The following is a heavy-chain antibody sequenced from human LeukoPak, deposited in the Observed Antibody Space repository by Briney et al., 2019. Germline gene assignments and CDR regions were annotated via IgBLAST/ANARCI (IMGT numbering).Heavy chain of an antibody. CDR1: GYTFTSYY. Sequence: ASVKVSCKASGYTFTSYYMHWVRQAPGQGLEWMGIINPSGGSTSYAQKFQGRVTMTRDMSTSTVYMELSSLRSEDTAVYYCARELLNCSGGSCHNWFDPWGQGTLVTVSS. V-gene: IGHV1-46*01. J-gene: IGHJ5*02. D-gene: IGHD2-15*01. CDR2: INPSGGST. CDR3: ARELLNCSGGSCHNWFDP.